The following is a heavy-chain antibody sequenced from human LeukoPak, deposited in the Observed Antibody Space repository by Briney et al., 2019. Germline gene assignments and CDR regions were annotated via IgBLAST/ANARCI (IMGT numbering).Heavy chain of an antibody. V-gene: IGHV4-59*01. CDR3: ARSPYGDYASAWFDP. CDR2: IYYSGST. J-gene: IGHJ5*02. Sequence: PSETLSLTCTVSGGSMGYDYWSWIRQPPGKGLEWIGYIYYSGSTNYNPSLKSRVTISVDTSKNQFSLNLNSVTAADTAVYYCARSPYGDYASAWFDPWGQGTLVTVSS. D-gene: IGHD4-17*01. CDR1: GGSMGYDY.